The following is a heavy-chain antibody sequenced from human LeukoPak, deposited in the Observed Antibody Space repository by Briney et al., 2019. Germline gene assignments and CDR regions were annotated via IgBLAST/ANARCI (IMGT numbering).Heavy chain of an antibody. CDR3: ALGYCGGGSCYAREYFQH. CDR1: GGSISSGGYY. V-gene: IGHV4-31*03. CDR2: IYYRGTT. D-gene: IGHD2-15*01. Sequence: SETLSLTCTVSGGSISSGGYYCTWIRQHPGKGLEWIGYIYYRGTTYYNPSLKSRVTISVDTSKNQFSLRLSSVTAAETAVYYCALGYCGGGSCYAREYFQHWGQGTLVTVSS. J-gene: IGHJ1*01.